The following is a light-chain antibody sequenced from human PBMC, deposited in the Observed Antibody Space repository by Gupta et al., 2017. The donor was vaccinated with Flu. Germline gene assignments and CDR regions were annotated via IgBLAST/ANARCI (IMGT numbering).Light chain of an antibody. CDR3: QQHLTYPLT. CDR2: KAS. Sequence: DIQMTQSPSTLSASVGDRVPITCRASTTINNWLAWFQHRPGKAPDLLIYKASNLKSGVPSRCSGSQSGTEFTLTISSLQPDDFATYYCQQHLTYPLTFGGGTKVEI. V-gene: IGKV1-5*03. J-gene: IGKJ4*01. CDR1: TTINNW.